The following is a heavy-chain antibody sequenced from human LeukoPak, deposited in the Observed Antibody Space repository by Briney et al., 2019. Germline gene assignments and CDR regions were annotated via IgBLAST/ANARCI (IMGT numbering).Heavy chain of an antibody. CDR1: GFTSSTYW. D-gene: IGHD2-8*01. J-gene: IGHJ4*02. Sequence: GGSLRLSCAASGFTSSTYWMSWVRQAPGKGLEWVANINQDGSQKRYVDSVQGRFTISRDNTKNSLFLQMNSLRAEDTAVYYCARLKDDVTKLDYWGQGTVVSVSS. CDR2: INQDGSQK. CDR3: ARLKDDVTKLDY. V-gene: IGHV3-7*01.